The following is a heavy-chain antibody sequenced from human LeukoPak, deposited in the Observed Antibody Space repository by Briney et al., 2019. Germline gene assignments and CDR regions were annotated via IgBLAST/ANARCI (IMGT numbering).Heavy chain of an antibody. CDR1: GFTFNTYA. J-gene: IGHJ4*02. CDR3: AKDWRDVSKCHGDCLDS. Sequence: GGSLRLSCAASGFTFNTYAITWVRQAPGKGLEWISTITSSGSTYYANSVKGRFTISRDNSKNTLSLQMNSLRAEDTAVYFCAKDWRDVSKCHGDCLDSWGQGTLVTVSS. CDR2: ITSSGST. V-gene: IGHV3-23*01. D-gene: IGHD2-21*02.